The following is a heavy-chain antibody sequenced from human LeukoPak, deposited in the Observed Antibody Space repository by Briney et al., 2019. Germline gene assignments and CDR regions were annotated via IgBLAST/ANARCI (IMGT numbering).Heavy chain of an antibody. CDR1: GFTFSSYA. V-gene: IGHV3-23*01. Sequence: GGSLRLSCVASGFTFSSYAMSWVRQAPGKGLEWVSAISGSGDSTYYADSVKGRFTISRDHSKNTLYLQMNSLRAEDTAIYYCAKDTVDSISWFHWFDSWGQGTLVTVSS. CDR3: AKDTVDSISWFHWFDS. CDR2: ISGSGDST. J-gene: IGHJ5*01. D-gene: IGHD6-13*01.